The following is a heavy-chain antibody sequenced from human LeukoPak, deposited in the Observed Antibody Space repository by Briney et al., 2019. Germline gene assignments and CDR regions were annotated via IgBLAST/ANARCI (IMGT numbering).Heavy chain of an antibody. J-gene: IGHJ3*02. D-gene: IGHD3-10*01. V-gene: IGHV4-59*01. CDR1: GGSISSYY. CDR2: IFYSGST. CDR3: ARGAGSGYSGFDI. Sequence: PSQTLSLTCTVSGGSISSYYWSWIRQPPGKGLEWIGYIFYSGSTNYNPSLKSRVTISVDTSKNQFSLKLSSVTAADTAVYYCARGAGSGYSGFDIWGQGTMVTVSS.